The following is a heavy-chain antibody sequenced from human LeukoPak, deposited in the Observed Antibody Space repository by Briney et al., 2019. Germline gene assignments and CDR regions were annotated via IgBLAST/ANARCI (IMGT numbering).Heavy chain of an antibody. CDR2: IYYSGGT. D-gene: IGHD1-1*01. CDR3: ARATTGTTNWFDP. Sequence: PSETLSLTCTVSGGSISSYYWSWIRQPPGKGLEWIGYIYYSGGTNYNPSLKSRVTISVDTSKNQYSLKLSSVTAADTAVYYCARATTGTTNWFDPWGQGTLVTVSS. J-gene: IGHJ5*02. CDR1: GGSISSYY. V-gene: IGHV4-59*01.